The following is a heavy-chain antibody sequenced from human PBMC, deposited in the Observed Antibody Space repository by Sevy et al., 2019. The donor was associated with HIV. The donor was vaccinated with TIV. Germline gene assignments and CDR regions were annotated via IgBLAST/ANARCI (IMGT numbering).Heavy chain of an antibody. V-gene: IGHV3-53*01. Sequence: GGSLRLSCAASGFTVSRNYMSWVRQAPGKGLEWVSVIYSGGGTYYADTVKGRFTISRDNSKNTLYLQMNSLRAEDTAVYYCARERIVGATWGGFDYWGQGTLVTVSS. CDR3: ARERIVGATWGGFDY. D-gene: IGHD1-26*01. CDR1: GFTVSRNY. J-gene: IGHJ4*02. CDR2: IYSGGGT.